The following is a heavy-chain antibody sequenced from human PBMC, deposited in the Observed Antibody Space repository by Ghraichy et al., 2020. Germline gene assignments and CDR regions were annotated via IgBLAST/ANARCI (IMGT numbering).Heavy chain of an antibody. CDR3: VKAGGGLRTV. Sequence: GESLNISCAASGFPFSNYWMNWVRQAPGKGLEWVANIKYDGSEQYFVDSVMGRFSVSRDNAKNSLYLQINSLRAEDTAVYYCVKAGGGLRTVWGKGTTVTVSS. V-gene: IGHV3-7*01. CDR2: IKYDGSEQ. CDR1: GFPFSNYW. D-gene: IGHD3-10*01. J-gene: IGHJ6*04.